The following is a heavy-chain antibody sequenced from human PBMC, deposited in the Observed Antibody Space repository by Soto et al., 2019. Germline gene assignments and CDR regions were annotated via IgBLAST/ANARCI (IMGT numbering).Heavy chain of an antibody. Sequence: GGSLRLSWAASGFTFSSYAMSWVRQAPGKGLEWVSAISGSGGSTYYADSVKGRFTISRDNSKNTLYLQMNSLRAEDTAVYYCAKARNGLRYFDSNYYYYYMDVWGKGTMVTVSS. CDR3: AKARNGLRYFDSNYYYYYMDV. CDR2: ISGSGGST. CDR1: GFTFSSYA. D-gene: IGHD3-9*01. J-gene: IGHJ6*03. V-gene: IGHV3-23*01.